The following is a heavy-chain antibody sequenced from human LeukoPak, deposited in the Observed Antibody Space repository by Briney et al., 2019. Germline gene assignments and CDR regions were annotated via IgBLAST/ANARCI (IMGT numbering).Heavy chain of an antibody. Sequence: GGSLRLSCAASGFTFSSYAMHWVRQAPGKGLEWVAVISYDGSNKYYADSVKGRFTISRDNAKNSLYLQMNSLRAEDTAVYYCATFRFLGTWGQGTMVTVSP. CDR2: ISYDGSNK. J-gene: IGHJ3*01. CDR1: GFTFSSYA. V-gene: IGHV3-30-3*01. CDR3: ATFRFLGT. D-gene: IGHD3-3*01.